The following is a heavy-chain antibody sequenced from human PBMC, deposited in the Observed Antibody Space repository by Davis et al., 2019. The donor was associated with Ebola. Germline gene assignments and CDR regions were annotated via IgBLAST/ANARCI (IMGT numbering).Heavy chain of an antibody. D-gene: IGHD2-15*01. J-gene: IGHJ5*02. CDR2: INPSVGNT. CDR1: GYTFTTYH. CDR3: ARDRGSARGRWFDP. Sequence: AASVKVSCKASGYTFTTYHLHWVRQAPGQGLEWMGIINPSVGNTTYAQQFQGRLTMTRDTSTSTVYMELSSLRSEDTAVYYCARDRGSARGRWFDPWGQGTLVTASS. V-gene: IGHV1-46*01.